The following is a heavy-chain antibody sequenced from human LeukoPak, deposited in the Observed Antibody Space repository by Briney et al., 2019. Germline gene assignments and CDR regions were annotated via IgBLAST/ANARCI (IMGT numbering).Heavy chain of an antibody. D-gene: IGHD2-21*02. CDR2: ISSYGGST. CDR3: AKDSPSVTATPHDY. CDR1: GFTFSDYA. J-gene: IGHJ4*02. V-gene: IGHV3-23*01. Sequence: GGSLRLSCAASGFTFSDYAMSWVRQAPGKGLDWVSTISSYGGSTYYADSVKGRFTISRDNSKNTLYLQMNSLRAKDTAVCFCAKDSPSVTATPHDYWGQGALVTVSS.